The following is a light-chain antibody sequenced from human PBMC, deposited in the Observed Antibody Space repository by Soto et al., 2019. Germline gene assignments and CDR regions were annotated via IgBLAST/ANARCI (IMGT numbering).Light chain of an antibody. V-gene: IGLV2-14*03. Sequence: ALTQPASVSGSPGQTITISCTGAVSEVAGYTYVSWYQQHPGKGPKVIIYDVSNRPLGVSNRFSGSKSGTTASLTISGLQAEDEADYYCSSFTRIVGLFGGGTKLTVL. CDR3: SSFTRIVGL. CDR2: DVS. J-gene: IGLJ2*01. CDR1: VSEVAGYTY.